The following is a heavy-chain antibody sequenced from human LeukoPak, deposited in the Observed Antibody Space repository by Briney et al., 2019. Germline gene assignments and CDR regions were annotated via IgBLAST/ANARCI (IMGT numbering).Heavy chain of an antibody. V-gene: IGHV3-23*01. J-gene: IGHJ6*02. D-gene: IGHD3-22*01. CDR3: AKVGYYDRIREPLDV. CDR2: ISGSGGST. CDR1: GFTFSSYA. Sequence: GGSLRLSCAASGFTFSSYAMSWVRQAPGKGLEWVSTISGSGGSTYHADSVKGRFTISRDNSKNTLYLQMNSLRAEDTAVYYCAKVGYYDRIREPLDVWGQGTTVTVSS.